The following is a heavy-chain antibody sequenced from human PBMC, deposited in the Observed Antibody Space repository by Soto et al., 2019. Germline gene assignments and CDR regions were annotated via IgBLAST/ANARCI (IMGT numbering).Heavy chain of an antibody. V-gene: IGHV3-30*18. CDR2: ISYDGSNK. D-gene: IGHD3-22*01. Sequence: GGSLRLSCAASGFTFSSYGMHWVRQAPGKGLEWVAVISYDGSNKYYADSVKGRFTISRDNSKNTLYLQMNSLRAEDTAVYYCAKGQITMIVGGSFDYWGQGTMVTVSS. CDR1: GFTFSSYG. CDR3: AKGQITMIVGGSFDY. J-gene: IGHJ4*02.